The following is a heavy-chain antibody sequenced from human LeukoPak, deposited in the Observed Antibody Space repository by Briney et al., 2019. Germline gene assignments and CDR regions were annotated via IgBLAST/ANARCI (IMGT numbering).Heavy chain of an antibody. CDR3: AAAQLLWFGDTSWFDT. CDR1: GFTFTSSA. CDR2: IVVGSGNT. J-gene: IGHJ5*02. D-gene: IGHD3-10*01. Sequence: ASVKVSCKASGFTFTSSAVQWVRQARGQRLEWIGWIVVGSGNTNYAQKFQERVTITRDMSTSTAYMELSSLRSEDTAVYYCAAAQLLWFGDTSWFDTWGQGTLVTVSS. V-gene: IGHV1-58*01.